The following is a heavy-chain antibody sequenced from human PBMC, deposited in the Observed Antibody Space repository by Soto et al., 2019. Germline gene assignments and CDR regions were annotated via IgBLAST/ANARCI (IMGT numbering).Heavy chain of an antibody. Sequence: QVQLQESGPGLVKPSETLSLTCAVSGDSVSNDNYYWSWIRQPPGKGLEWIRYIYYSGTTNYNSYLKSRLSLSVDMSKNQFSLKLASVTAADTAVYFCARSQRGRTAFTFDYWGQGALVTVSS. CDR2: IYYSGTT. D-gene: IGHD3-16*01. CDR1: GDSVSNDNYY. CDR3: ARSQRGRTAFTFDY. V-gene: IGHV4-61*01. J-gene: IGHJ4*02.